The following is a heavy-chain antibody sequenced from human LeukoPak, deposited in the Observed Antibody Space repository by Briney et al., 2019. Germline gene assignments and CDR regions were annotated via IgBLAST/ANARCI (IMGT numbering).Heavy chain of an antibody. CDR1: GYTFATYW. Sequence: KPGESLKISCKGSGYTFATYWIGWVRQMPGKGLEWMGTIFSGDSHTTYSPSFQGQVTISADKSINTAYLQWSSLKASDTAIYYCARSNYVNGFDVWGQGTMVTVSS. J-gene: IGHJ3*01. CDR3: ARSNYVNGFDV. V-gene: IGHV5-51*03. CDR2: IFSGDSHT. D-gene: IGHD1-7*01.